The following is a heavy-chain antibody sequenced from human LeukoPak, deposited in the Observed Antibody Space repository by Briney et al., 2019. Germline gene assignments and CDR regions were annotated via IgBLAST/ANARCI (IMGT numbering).Heavy chain of an antibody. J-gene: IGHJ4*02. Sequence: PGGSLRLSCAASGFTFSSYGMHWVRQAPGKGLEWVAVISYDGSNKYYADSVKGRFTISRDNSKNTLYLQMNSLRAEDTAVYYCARGRPAELQFDYWGQGTLVTVSS. D-gene: IGHD1-26*01. V-gene: IGHV3-30*03. CDR2: ISYDGSNK. CDR3: ARGRPAELQFDY. CDR1: GFTFSSYG.